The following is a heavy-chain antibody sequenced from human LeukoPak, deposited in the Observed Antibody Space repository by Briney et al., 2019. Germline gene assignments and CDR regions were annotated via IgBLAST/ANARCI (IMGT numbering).Heavy chain of an antibody. CDR1: GGSISSSSYY. D-gene: IGHD6-19*01. Sequence: SETLSLTCTVSGGSISSSSYYWGWIRQPPGKGLEWIGSIYYSGGTYYNPSLKSRVTISVDTSKNQFSLKLSSVTAADTAVYYCARQQPRYSSGWAFDYWGQGTLVTVSS. CDR3: ARQQPRYSSGWAFDY. V-gene: IGHV4-39*01. CDR2: IYYSGGT. J-gene: IGHJ4*02.